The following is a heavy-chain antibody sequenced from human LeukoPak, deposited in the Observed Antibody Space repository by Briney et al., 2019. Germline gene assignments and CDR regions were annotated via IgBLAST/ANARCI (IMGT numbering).Heavy chain of an antibody. J-gene: IGHJ4*02. V-gene: IGHV1-18*01. CDR1: GYTLNKFG. Sequence: ASVKVSCKASGYTLNKFGMSWVRQAPGQGLEWLGWINTYNGNTKLGEKFQGRVTITTDTSTSTVYMELTSLRTDDTAVYSCARDTPQHLKRFDYWGQGTLVTVSS. CDR3: ARDTPQHLKRFDY. CDR2: INTYNGNT. D-gene: IGHD6-13*01.